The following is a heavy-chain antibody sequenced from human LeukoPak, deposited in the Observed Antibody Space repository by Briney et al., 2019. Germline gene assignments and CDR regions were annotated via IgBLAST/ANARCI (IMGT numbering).Heavy chain of an antibody. D-gene: IGHD3-10*01. J-gene: IGHJ4*02. Sequence: GGSLRLSCAASGFTFTSYAMTWVRQAPGKGREWVSSVSGSGGGTYYADSVKGRFTISRDNSKNTLYLQMNSLRAEDTAVYFCAKGGDYYGATFDFWGQGTLVTVSS. CDR2: VSGSGGGT. V-gene: IGHV3-23*01. CDR1: GFTFTSYA. CDR3: AKGGDYYGATFDF.